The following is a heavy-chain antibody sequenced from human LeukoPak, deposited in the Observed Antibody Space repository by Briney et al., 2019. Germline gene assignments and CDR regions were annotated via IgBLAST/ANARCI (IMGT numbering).Heavy chain of an antibody. V-gene: IGHV1-8*01. CDR3: VRAMAPLDTFNYQYAMDV. J-gene: IGHJ6*02. Sequence: GASVKVSCKASGYTFNNYDINWVRQAPGQGLEWKGWMNPNSGNTGYAQKFQGRFTLTRETFISTAYMELSSLRSDDTAVYYCVRAMAPLDTFNYQYAMDVWGQGTTVTVSS. CDR2: MNPNSGNT. D-gene: IGHD5-24*01. CDR1: GYTFNNYD.